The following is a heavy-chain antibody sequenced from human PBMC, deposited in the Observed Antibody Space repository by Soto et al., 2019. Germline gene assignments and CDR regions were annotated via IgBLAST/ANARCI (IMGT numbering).Heavy chain of an antibody. J-gene: IGHJ4*02. Sequence: PGGSLRLSCTVSGFTFNRHAMTWVSQAPGKGLEWVSGLSDSGGSIYYADSVKGRFTISRDNSMNTLYLQMNTLRAEDTAVYYCAKVSSAWYAGFFDLWGQGTLVTVSS. V-gene: IGHV3-23*01. D-gene: IGHD2-8*01. CDR1: GFTFNRHA. CDR3: AKVSSAWYAGFFDL. CDR2: LSDSGGSI.